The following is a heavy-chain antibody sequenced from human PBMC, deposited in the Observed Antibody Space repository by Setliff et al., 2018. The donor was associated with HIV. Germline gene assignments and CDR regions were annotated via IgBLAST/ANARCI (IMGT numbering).Heavy chain of an antibody. D-gene: IGHD3-10*01. J-gene: IGHJ4*02. CDR2: INHSGST. Sequence: TSETLSLTCAVYGGSASGYYWTWMRHLPGRGLQWIGEINHSGSTTYNPSLKSRIKISVDMSKNQFSLNMTSVTAADTAVYYCATKRVVRGRPFDSWGQGTLVTVSS. CDR1: GGSASGYY. V-gene: IGHV4-34*01. CDR3: ATKRVVRGRPFDS.